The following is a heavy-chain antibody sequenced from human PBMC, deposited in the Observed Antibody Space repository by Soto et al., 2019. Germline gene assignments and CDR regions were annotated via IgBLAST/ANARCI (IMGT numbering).Heavy chain of an antibody. Sequence: QVQLQQWGAGLLKPSETLSLTCAVYGGSFSGYYWSWIRQPPGKGLEWIGEINHSGRTNYNPSLKSQVTISVDASNNQCSLNLSSVTAAATAVYYCARAARYCSSTSCYGDYYYYYMDVWGKGTTVTVSS. J-gene: IGHJ6*03. D-gene: IGHD2-2*01. CDR1: GGSFSGYY. V-gene: IGHV4-34*01. CDR2: INHSGRT. CDR3: ARAARYCSSTSCYGDYYYYYMDV.